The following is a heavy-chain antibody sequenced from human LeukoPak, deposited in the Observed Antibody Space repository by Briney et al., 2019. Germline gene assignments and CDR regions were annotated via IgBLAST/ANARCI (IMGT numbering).Heavy chain of an antibody. V-gene: IGHV4-59*01. CDR1: GGSISSYF. D-gene: IGHD2-21*01. J-gene: IGHJ5*02. CDR2: ISSSGST. Sequence: KTSETLSLTCTVSGGSISSYFWTWIRQPPGKGLEWIAYISSSGSTNYNPSLESRVTISVDTSKNQVSLKLNSVTAADTAVYYCAREGVWSGWFDTWGQGTLVTVSS. CDR3: AREGVWSGWFDT.